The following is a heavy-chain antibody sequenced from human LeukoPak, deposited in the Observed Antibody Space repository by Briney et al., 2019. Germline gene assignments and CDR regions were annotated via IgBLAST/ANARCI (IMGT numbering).Heavy chain of an antibody. D-gene: IGHD2-8*01. CDR2: INHSGST. V-gene: IGHV4-34*01. CDR3: SVRVLGDWFDP. Sequence: PSETLSLTCAVYGGSFSGYYWSWIRQPPGKGLEWIGEINHSGSTNYNPSLKSRVTISVDTSKNQFSLKLSSVTAADTAVYYCSVRVLGDWFDPWGQGTLVTVSS. CDR1: GGSFSGYY. J-gene: IGHJ5*02.